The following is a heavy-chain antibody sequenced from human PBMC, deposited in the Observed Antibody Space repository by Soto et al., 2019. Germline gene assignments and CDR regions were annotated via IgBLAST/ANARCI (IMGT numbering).Heavy chain of an antibody. CDR1: GFTLSSYN. D-gene: IGHD6-19*01. J-gene: IGHJ4*02. CDR2: ISSITSTI. V-gene: IGHV3-48*01. CDR3: ARGNSGFDQ. Sequence: EVQLVESGGDLVQPGGSLRLSCAASGFTLSSYNMNWVRQAPGKGLEWVSHISSITSTIYYAGSVKGRFTISRDNAKNSLILQMNSLRVEDTAVYYCARGNSGFDQWGQGTLVTVSS.